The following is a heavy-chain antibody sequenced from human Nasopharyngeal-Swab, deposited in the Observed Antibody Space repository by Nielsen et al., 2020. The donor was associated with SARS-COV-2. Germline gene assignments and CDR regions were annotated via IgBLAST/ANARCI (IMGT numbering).Heavy chain of an antibody. V-gene: IGHV5-10-1*01. Sequence: GEALKISCKGSGYSFTSYWISWGRQMPGKGLEWMGRIDPSDSYTNYSPSFQGHVTISADKSISTAYLQWSSLKASDTAMYYCARWVVDCSSTSCHYYFDYWGQGTLVTVSS. CDR3: ARWVVDCSSTSCHYYFDY. CDR1: GYSFTSYW. D-gene: IGHD2-2*01. J-gene: IGHJ4*02. CDR2: IDPSDSYT.